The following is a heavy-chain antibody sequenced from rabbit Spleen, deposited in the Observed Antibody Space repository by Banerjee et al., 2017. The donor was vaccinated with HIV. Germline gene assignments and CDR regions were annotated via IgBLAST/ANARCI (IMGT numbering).Heavy chain of an antibody. D-gene: IGHD4-1*01. V-gene: IGHV1S40*01. CDR3: ARDLAGAIGWNFYL. CDR2: IESGSSDTT. J-gene: IGHJ3*01. CDR1: GVSFSASSY. Sequence: QSLEESGGDLVKPGASLTLTCTASGVSFSASSYMCWVRQAPGKGLEWIACIESGSSDTTYYASWAKGRFTTSKTSSTTVTLQMTSLTAADTATYFCARDLAGAIGWNFYLWGQGTLVTVS.